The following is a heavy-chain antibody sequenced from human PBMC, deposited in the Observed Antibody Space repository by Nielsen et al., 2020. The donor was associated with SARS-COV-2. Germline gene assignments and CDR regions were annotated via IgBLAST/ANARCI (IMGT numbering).Heavy chain of an antibody. Sequence: TLSLTCAVSGGSISSGGYSWSWIRQPPGKALEWLARIDWDDDKFYSTSLKTRLTISKDTSKNQVVLTMTNMDPVDTATYYCARGSTGPGLPFDYWGQGTLVTVSS. CDR2: IDWDDDK. CDR3: ARGSTGPGLPFDY. J-gene: IGHJ4*02. D-gene: IGHD1-1*01. CDR1: GGSISSGGYS. V-gene: IGHV2-70*16.